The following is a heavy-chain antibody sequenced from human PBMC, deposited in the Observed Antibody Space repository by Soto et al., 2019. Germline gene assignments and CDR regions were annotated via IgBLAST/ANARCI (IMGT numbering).Heavy chain of an antibody. Sequence: ASVKVSCKASGYTFTGYYMHWGRQAPGQGLEWMGWINPNSGGTNYSQKFQGRVTITRDTSASTAYMELSSLRSEDTAVYYCARAVAVPADFDYWGQGTLVTVSS. J-gene: IGHJ4*02. D-gene: IGHD6-19*01. CDR1: GYTFTGYY. V-gene: IGHV1-2*02. CDR2: INPNSGGT. CDR3: ARAVAVPADFDY.